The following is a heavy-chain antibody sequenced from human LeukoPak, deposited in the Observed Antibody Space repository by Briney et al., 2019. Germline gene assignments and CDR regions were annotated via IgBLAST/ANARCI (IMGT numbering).Heavy chain of an antibody. D-gene: IGHD4/OR15-4a*01. CDR1: GGSISSGDYY. J-gene: IGHJ3*02. CDR3: ARVVRTAKTFDI. CDR2: IYYSGST. Sequence: PSQTLSLTCTVSGGSISSGDYYWSWIRQPPGKGLAWIGYIYYSGSTYYNPSLKSRVTMSVDTSVNQFFLKLDSVTAADTAVYYCARVVRTAKTFDIWGQGTMVTVSS. V-gene: IGHV4-30-4*01.